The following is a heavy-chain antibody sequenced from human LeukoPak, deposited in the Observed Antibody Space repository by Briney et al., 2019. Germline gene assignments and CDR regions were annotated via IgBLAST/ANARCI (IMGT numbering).Heavy chain of an antibody. V-gene: IGHV1-69*05. D-gene: IGHD2-15*01. CDR3: ASGEVGVVYRAGGRYYYYYHAMDV. J-gene: IGHJ6*02. CDR2: IIPIFGTA. CDR1: GGTFSSYA. Sequence: EASAKVSCKASGGTFSSYAISWVRQAPGQGLEWMGGIIPIFGTANYAQKFQGRVSLTTDTSTSTAYMELRSLRSDDTAVYYCASGEVGVVYRAGGRYYYYYHAMDVWGQGTTVTVSS.